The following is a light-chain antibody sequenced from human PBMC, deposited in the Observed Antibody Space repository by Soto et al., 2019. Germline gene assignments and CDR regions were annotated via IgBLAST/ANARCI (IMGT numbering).Light chain of an antibody. J-gene: IGKJ4*01. V-gene: IGKV1-13*02. CDR1: QDIGSA. CDR2: DAS. CDR3: QQFNGFPLT. Sequence: IQLTQSPSSLSASVGDRVTITCRAGQDIGSALAWYQQRPGKAPKLLLYDASNLEAGVPSRFSGSGSVTDFTLTHTSRRPEDFATYNCQQFNGFPLTFGGGTKVQIK.